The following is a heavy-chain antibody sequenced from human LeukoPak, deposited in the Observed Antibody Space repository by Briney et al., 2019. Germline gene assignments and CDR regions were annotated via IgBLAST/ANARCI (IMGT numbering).Heavy chain of an antibody. Sequence: SETLSLTCTVSGGSISSYYWSWIRQPAGKGLEWIGRIYTSGSTNYNPSLKSRVTISVDTSKNQFSLKLSSVTAADTAVYYCARGQVNYYDSSGYYNDAFDIWGQGTMVTVSS. CDR1: GGSISSYY. CDR3: ARGQVNYYDSSGYYNDAFDI. V-gene: IGHV4-4*07. D-gene: IGHD3-22*01. J-gene: IGHJ3*02. CDR2: IYTSGST.